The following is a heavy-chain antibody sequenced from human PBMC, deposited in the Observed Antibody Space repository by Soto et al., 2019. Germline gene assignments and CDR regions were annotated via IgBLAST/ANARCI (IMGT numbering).Heavy chain of an antibody. Sequence: ASVKVSCKASGYTFTGYYMHWVRQAPGQGLEWMGWINPNSGGTNYAQKFQGWVTMARDTSISTAYMELSRLRSDDTAVYYCARGELAVAAPVDYYYYYGMDVWGQGTTVTVSS. CDR2: INPNSGGT. V-gene: IGHV1-2*04. J-gene: IGHJ6*02. CDR3: ARGELAVAAPVDYYYYYGMDV. D-gene: IGHD6-19*01. CDR1: GYTFTGYY.